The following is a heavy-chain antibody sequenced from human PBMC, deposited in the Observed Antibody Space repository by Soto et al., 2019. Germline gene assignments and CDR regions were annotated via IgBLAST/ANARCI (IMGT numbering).Heavy chain of an antibody. Sequence: AETLGLICAFYGGSFSVYYWSLIGQPPGKGLEWIGEINHSGSTNYNPSLKSRVTISVDTSKNQFSLKLSSVTAADTAVYYCARDIVVPGYYYGMDVWGQGTTVTVSS. CDR2: INHSGST. CDR1: GGSFSVYY. D-gene: IGHD2-2*01. J-gene: IGHJ6*02. CDR3: ARDIVVPGYYYGMDV. V-gene: IGHV4-34*01.